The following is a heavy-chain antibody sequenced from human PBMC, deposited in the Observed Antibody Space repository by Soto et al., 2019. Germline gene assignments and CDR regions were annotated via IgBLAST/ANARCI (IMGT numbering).Heavy chain of an antibody. CDR1: GYTFTSYG. CDR3: AREGRVVITRYYYYGMDV. J-gene: IGHJ6*02. Sequence: QVQLVQSGAEVKKPGASVKVSCKASGYTFTSYGISWVRQAPGQGLEWMGWISAYNGNTNYAQKLQGRVTMTTDTSTRTAYMERSGLRSDDTAVYYCAREGRVVITRYYYYGMDVWGQGTTVTVSS. V-gene: IGHV1-18*01. D-gene: IGHD3-22*01. CDR2: ISAYNGNT.